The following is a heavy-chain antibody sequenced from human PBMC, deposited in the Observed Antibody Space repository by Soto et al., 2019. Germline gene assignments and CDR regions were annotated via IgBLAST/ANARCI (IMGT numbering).Heavy chain of an antibody. Sequence: GGSLRLSCAVSGFTVSSNYMSWVRQAPGKGLEWVSVIYGGGSTYYADSVKGRFTISRDNSKNTLYLQMNSLRAEDTAVYYCARGSALATYYFDYWGQGTLVTVSS. V-gene: IGHV3-53*01. D-gene: IGHD5-12*01. CDR3: ARGSALATYYFDY. CDR1: GFTVSSNY. J-gene: IGHJ4*02. CDR2: IYGGGST.